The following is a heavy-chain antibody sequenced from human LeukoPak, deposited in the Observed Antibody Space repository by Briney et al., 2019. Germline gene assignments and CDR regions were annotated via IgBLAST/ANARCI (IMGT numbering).Heavy chain of an antibody. Sequence: PGGSLRLSCAASGFTFSNFWMNWVRHAPGKGLEWVAVISHDGSNIHYGDSVKGQFTISRDNSKNTVYLQMNSLRAEDTAIYYCAKDPYRVVVATGNYLDPWGQGTLVTVSS. CDR1: GFTFSNFW. V-gene: IGHV3-30*18. CDR3: AKDPYRVVVATGNYLDP. J-gene: IGHJ5*02. CDR2: ISHDGSNI. D-gene: IGHD2-15*01.